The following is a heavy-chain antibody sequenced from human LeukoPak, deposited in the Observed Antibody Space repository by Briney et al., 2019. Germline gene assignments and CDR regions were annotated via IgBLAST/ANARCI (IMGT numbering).Heavy chain of an antibody. V-gene: IGHV3-33*01. CDR3: ERAPQYQLLDY. CDR2: IWYDGSNK. D-gene: IGHD2-2*01. CDR1: GFTFSSYG. Sequence: GGSLRLSCAASGFTFSSYGMHWVRQAPGKGLEWVAVIWYDGSNKYYADSVKGRFTISRDNSKNTLYLQMNSLRAEDTAVYYCERAPQYQLLDYWGQGTLVTVSS. J-gene: IGHJ4*02.